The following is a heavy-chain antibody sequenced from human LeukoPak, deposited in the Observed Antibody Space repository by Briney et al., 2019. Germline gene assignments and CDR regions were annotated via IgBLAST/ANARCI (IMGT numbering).Heavy chain of an antibody. D-gene: IGHD3-22*01. V-gene: IGHV1-58*02. CDR1: GFTFSNSA. CDR3: AAGYHYDSKDPRFGMDV. Sequence: ASVKVSCKASGFTFSNSAMQWVRQARGQRLEGIGWIVVGSGNTNYAQKFQERVTITRDMSTSTAYMELSSLRSEDTAAYYCAAGYHYDSKDPRFGMDVWGQGTTVTVSS. CDR2: IVVGSGNT. J-gene: IGHJ6*02.